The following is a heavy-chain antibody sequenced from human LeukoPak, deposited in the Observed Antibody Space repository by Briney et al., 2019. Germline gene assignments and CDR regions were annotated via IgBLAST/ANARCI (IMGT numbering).Heavy chain of an antibody. V-gene: IGHV6-1*01. Sequence: SQTLSLTCAISGDSVSSNSAAWNWIRQSPSRGLERLGRTYYRSKWYNDYAVSVKSRITINPDTSKNQFSLQLNSVTPEDTAVYYCARDPDSYSSSWPYYFDYWGQGTLVTVSS. J-gene: IGHJ4*02. CDR2: TYYRSKWYN. CDR3: ARDPDSYSSSWPYYFDY. D-gene: IGHD6-13*01. CDR1: GDSVSSNSAA.